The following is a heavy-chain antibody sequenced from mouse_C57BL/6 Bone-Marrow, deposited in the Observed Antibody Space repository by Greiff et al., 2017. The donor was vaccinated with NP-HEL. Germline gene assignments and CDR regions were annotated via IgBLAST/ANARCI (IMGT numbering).Heavy chain of an antibody. CDR3: ARGRHYYGSSLAWFAY. D-gene: IGHD1-1*01. J-gene: IGHJ3*01. V-gene: IGHV5-17*01. CDR1: GFTFSDYG. CDR2: ISSGSSTI. Sequence: EVQGVESGGGLVKPGGSLKLSCAASGFTFSDYGMHWVRQAPEKGLEWVAYISSGSSTIYYADTVKGRFTISRDNAKNTLFLQMTSLRSEDTAMYYCARGRHYYGSSLAWFAYWGQGTLVTVSA.